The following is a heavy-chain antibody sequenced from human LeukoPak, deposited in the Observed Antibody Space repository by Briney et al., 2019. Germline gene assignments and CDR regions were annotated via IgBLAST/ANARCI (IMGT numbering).Heavy chain of an antibody. CDR2: IYTSGST. CDR3: ARVRVGNYDFWSGFDH. D-gene: IGHD3-3*01. Sequence: SETLSLTCTVSGGSISSYYWSWIRQPAGKGLEWIGRIYTSGSTNYNPSLKSRVTMSVDTSKNQFSLKLSSVTAADTAVYYCARVRVGNYDFWSGFDHWGQGTLVTVSS. J-gene: IGHJ4*02. V-gene: IGHV4-4*07. CDR1: GGSISSYY.